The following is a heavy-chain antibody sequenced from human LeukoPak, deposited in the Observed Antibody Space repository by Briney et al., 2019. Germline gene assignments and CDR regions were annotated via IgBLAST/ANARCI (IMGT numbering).Heavy chain of an antibody. D-gene: IGHD6-13*01. V-gene: IGHV3-30-3*01. J-gene: IGHJ4*02. Sequence: PGGSLRLSCAASGFTFSSYAMHWVRQAPGKGLEWVTFISYDGHDKYYADSVKGRFTISRDNSKNTLSLQMDSLRTEDTAVYYCAREYSTNSFRKFDYWGQGTLLTVSS. CDR3: AREYSTNSFRKFDY. CDR2: ISYDGHDK. CDR1: GFTFSSYA.